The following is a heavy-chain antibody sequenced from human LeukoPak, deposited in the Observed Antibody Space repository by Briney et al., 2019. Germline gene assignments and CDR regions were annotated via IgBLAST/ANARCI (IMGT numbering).Heavy chain of an antibody. CDR2: ISWNSGSI. J-gene: IGHJ4*02. Sequence: LSGGSLRLSCAASGFTFDDYAMHWVRQAPGKGLEWVSGISWNSGSIGYADSVKGRFTISRDNAKNSLYLQMNSLRAEDTALYYCAKGGGPVAVAGTFDYWGQGTLVTVSS. V-gene: IGHV3-9*01. CDR1: GFTFDDYA. CDR3: AKGGGPVAVAGTFDY. D-gene: IGHD6-19*01.